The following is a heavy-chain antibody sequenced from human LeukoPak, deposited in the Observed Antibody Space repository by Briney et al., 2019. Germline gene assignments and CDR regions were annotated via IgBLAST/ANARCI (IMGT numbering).Heavy chain of an antibody. CDR1: GFTFNYVW. V-gene: IGHV3-15*01. D-gene: IGHD1-26*01. CDR2: VRTKIDGETT. CDR3: TTERNWELLRPYGMNI. J-gene: IGHJ6*02. Sequence: PGGSLRLSCAASGFTFNYVWMNWVRQAPGKGLEWVGRVRTKIDGETTDYAAPVKGRFTISRDDSKTTLYLQMNSLRTEDSAVYYCTTERNWELLRPYGMNIWGQGTTVTVSS.